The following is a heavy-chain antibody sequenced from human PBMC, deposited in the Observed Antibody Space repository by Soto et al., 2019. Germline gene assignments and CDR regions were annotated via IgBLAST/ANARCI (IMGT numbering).Heavy chain of an antibody. V-gene: IGHV3-23*01. CDR2: IDVRDDIT. Sequence: EAQLLQFGGGLVQPGGSLELSCTASGFTFSNYAMSWVRQAPGKGLQWVSTIDVRDDITRYADSVKGRFTISRDKPKSTLYLQMTNLRAEDTAVYYCAPGLQMATIWTDWGQGTLATVSS. CDR1: GFTFSNYA. CDR3: APGLQMATIWTD. D-gene: IGHD3-3*01. J-gene: IGHJ4*02.